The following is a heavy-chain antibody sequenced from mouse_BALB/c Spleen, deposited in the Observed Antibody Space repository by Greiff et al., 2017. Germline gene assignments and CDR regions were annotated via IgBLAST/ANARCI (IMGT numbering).Heavy chain of an antibody. CDR3: ARSGRYGFYAMDY. V-gene: IGHV5-17*02. Sequence: EVQLVESGGGLVQPGGSRKLSCAASGFTFSSFGMHWVRQAPEKGLEWVAYISSGSSTIYYADTVKGRFTISRDNPKNTLFLQMTSLRSEDTAMYYCARSGRYGFYAMDYWGQGTSVTVSS. J-gene: IGHJ4*01. D-gene: IGHD2-14*01. CDR2: ISSGSSTI. CDR1: GFTFSSFG.